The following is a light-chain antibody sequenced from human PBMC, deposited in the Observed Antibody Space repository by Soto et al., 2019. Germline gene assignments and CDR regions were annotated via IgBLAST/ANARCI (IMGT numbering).Light chain of an antibody. CDR2: DIS. CDR1: QSVPSY. J-gene: IGKJ2*01. V-gene: IGKV3-11*01. Sequence: EIVLTQFPATLSLSPGDRATLSCRASQSVPSYLAWYQQKPGQAPRLLVYDISNRATGIPARFTGSGSGTDFPLTISSLDPEDSAVYYCQQRNAWPRNTFGQGTKLEI. CDR3: QQRNAWPRNT.